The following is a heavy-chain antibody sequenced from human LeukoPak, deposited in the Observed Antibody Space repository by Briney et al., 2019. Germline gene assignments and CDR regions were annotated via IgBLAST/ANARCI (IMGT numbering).Heavy chain of an antibody. J-gene: IGHJ4*02. D-gene: IGHD4-23*01. V-gene: IGHV3-30*02. Sequence: GGSLRLSCVTSGLTFTNHGFHWLRQAAGKGREWVAFVRNDGFDTYHSNSVKGRFSISRDDSRNTVYLQMNSLTAEDTALYYCARDRGKDYFGDWGQGTLVTVSS. CDR3: ARDRGKDYFGD. CDR1: GLTFTNHG. CDR2: VRNDGFDT.